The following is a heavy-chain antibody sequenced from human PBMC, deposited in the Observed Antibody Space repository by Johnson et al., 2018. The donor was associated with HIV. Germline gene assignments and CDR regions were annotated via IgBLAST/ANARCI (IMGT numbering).Heavy chain of an antibody. CDR2: IRGEANNYAT. V-gene: IGHV3-73*01. J-gene: IGHJ3*02. D-gene: IGHD2-15*01. CDR3: TKFVGYWSGGNCYTPGDI. Sequence: EVQLVESGGGLVQPGGSLRLSCAASGFTFSGSALHWVRQPSGKGLEWVGHIRGEANNYATGYAASTKGRFTISRDDSKNTAYLQMNSLKTEDTAVYYCTKFVGYWSGGNCYTPGDIWGRGTLVTVSS. CDR1: GFTFSGSA.